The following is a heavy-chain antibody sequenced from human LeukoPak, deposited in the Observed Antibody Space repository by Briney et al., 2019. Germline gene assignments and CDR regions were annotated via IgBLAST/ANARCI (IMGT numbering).Heavy chain of an antibody. CDR2: ISGSGGST. Sequence: GGSLRLSCATSGFTFSSYAMSWVRQAPGKGLEWVSVISGSGGSTYYADSVKGRFTISRDNAKNSLYLQMNSLRAEDTAVYYCARARPAPGYWGQGTLVTVSS. J-gene: IGHJ4*02. CDR1: GFTFSSYA. V-gene: IGHV3-23*01. CDR3: ARARPAPGY.